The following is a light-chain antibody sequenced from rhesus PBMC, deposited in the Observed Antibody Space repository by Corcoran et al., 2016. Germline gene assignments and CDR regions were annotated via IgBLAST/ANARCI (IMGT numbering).Light chain of an antibody. V-gene: IGKV1-28*03. CDR1: QGISSY. CDR3: QQHNSHPLT. CDR2: AAS. J-gene: IGKJ4*01. Sequence: DIQMTQSPSSLSASVGDTVTITCRASQGISSYLNWFQQKPGIAPKLLIYAASSLQSGGPSRFSGSGAGTDFTLTSSSLQPVDFAAYYCQQHNSHPLTFGGGTKVELK.